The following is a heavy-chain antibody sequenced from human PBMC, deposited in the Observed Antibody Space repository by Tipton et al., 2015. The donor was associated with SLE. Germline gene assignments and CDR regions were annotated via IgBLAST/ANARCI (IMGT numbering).Heavy chain of an antibody. V-gene: IGHV3-30*04. Sequence: SLRLSCAASGFTFSSYTMHWVRQAPGKGLEWVAVISYDGSNKYYADSVKGRFTISRDNSKNTLYLQMNSLRAEDTAVYYCARKEYQLLGGTIDYWGQGTLVTVSS. CDR3: ARKEYQLLGGTIDY. D-gene: IGHD2-2*01. CDR1: GFTFSSYT. CDR2: ISYDGSNK. J-gene: IGHJ4*02.